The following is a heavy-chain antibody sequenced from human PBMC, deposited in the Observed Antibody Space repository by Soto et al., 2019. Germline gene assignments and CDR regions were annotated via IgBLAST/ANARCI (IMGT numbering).Heavy chain of an antibody. J-gene: IGHJ4*02. V-gene: IGHV2-5*02. CDR2: LYWDGDK. Sequence: QITLRESGPTLVKPTQTLTLTCTFSGFSLGTSGEGVGWIRQPPRKALEWLATLYWDGDKRYSPSLRSRLTISKDTSESQVVLTMTNMDAADTATYFCAHRKRTITGATYFDYWGLGSLVTVSS. D-gene: IGHD1-7*01. CDR3: AHRKRTITGATYFDY. CDR1: GFSLGTSGEG.